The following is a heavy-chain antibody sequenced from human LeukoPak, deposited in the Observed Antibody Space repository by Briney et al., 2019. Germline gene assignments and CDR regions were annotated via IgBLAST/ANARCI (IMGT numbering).Heavy chain of an antibody. CDR2: IRASATP. CDR3: ARDIVYLIDEDYS. CDR1: GGSFNSYY. J-gene: IGHJ4*02. D-gene: IGHD4-11*01. Sequence: KTSETLSLTCIVSGGSFNSYYWSWLRQPAGKGLEWIGRIRASATPDYSPSLQSRVTISIDTSQRQFSLNLTSVTAADTAVYYCARDIVYLIDEDYSWGQGTLVTVSS. V-gene: IGHV4-4*07.